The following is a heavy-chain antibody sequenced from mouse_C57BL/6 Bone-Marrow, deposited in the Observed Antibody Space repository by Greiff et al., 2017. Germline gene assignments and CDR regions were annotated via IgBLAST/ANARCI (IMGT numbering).Heavy chain of an antibody. V-gene: IGHV1-64*01. Sequence: QVQLQQSGAELVKPGASVKLSCKASGYTFTSYWMHWVKQRPGQGLEWIGMIHPNSGSTNYNEKFKSTATLTVDNSSSTAYLQLSSLTSEDSAVYYCARGPLCLFAYWGQGTLVTVSA. CDR3: ARGPLCLFAY. J-gene: IGHJ3*01. CDR2: IHPNSGST. CDR1: GYTFTSYW. D-gene: IGHD3-3*01.